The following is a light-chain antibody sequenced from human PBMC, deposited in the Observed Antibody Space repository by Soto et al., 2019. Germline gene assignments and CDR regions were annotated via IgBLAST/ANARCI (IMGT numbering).Light chain of an antibody. J-gene: IGKJ1*01. V-gene: IGKV1-5*03. CDR3: QHYNSYPEG. CDR1: QSISSW. Sequence: DIQMAQDPSALSGSVGGRVTMTCRASQSISSWLAWYQQKPGKDPKLLIYKASSLKSGVPSRFSGSGSGTEFTLTISSLQPDDFATYYCQHYNSYPEGFGQGTKVDIK. CDR2: KAS.